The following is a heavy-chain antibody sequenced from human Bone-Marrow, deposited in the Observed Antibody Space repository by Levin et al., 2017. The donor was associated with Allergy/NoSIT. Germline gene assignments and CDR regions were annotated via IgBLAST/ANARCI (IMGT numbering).Heavy chain of an antibody. CDR3: AKDPVTHYGDYLPGNY. CDR1: GFTFSSYA. Sequence: GESLKISCAASGFTFSSYAMSWVRQAPGKGLEWVSAISGSGGSTYYADSVKGRFTISRDNSKNTLYLQMNSLRAEDTAVYYCAKDPVTHYGDYLPGNYWGQGTLVTVSS. D-gene: IGHD4-17*01. CDR2: ISGSGGST. J-gene: IGHJ4*02. V-gene: IGHV3-23*01.